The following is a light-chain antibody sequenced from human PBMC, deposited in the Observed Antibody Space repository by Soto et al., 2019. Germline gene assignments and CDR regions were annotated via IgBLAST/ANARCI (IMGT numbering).Light chain of an antibody. CDR3: QQYNHYSGLT. V-gene: IGKV1-6*01. CDR1: QGIRND. Sequence: AIQMTQSPSSLSASVGDRVTITCRASQGIRNDLAWYQRKPGKAPKLLIYTASSLQNGVPPRFSGSGSDTVFTLTISSLQPDDFATYYCQQYNHYSGLTFGGGTKVDIK. CDR2: TAS. J-gene: IGKJ4*01.